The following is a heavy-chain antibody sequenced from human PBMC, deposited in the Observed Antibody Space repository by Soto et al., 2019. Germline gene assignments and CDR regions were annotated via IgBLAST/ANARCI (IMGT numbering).Heavy chain of an antibody. CDR2: IYHSGST. J-gene: IGHJ4*02. V-gene: IGHV4-4*02. D-gene: IGHD6-19*01. Sequence: SETLSLTCAVSGGSISSSNWWSWVRQPPGKGLEWIGEIYHSGSTNYNPSLKSRVTISVDKSKNQFSLKLSSVTAADTAVYYCAAHREIAVAGRWGGPGDYWGQGTLVTVSS. CDR1: GGSISSSNW. CDR3: AAHREIAVAGRWGGPGDY.